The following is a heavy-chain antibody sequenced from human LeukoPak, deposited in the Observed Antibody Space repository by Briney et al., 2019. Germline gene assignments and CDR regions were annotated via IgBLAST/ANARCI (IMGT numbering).Heavy chain of an antibody. CDR2: IYYSGST. J-gene: IGHJ4*02. CDR1: GGSISSYY. CDR3: ARRGRGLRFDY. V-gene: IGHV4-59*08. Sequence: KPSETLSLTCTVSGGSISSYYWSWIRQPPGKGLEWIGYIYYSGSTNYNPSLKSRVTISVDTSKNQFSLKLSSVTAADTAVYYCARRGRGLRFDYWGQGTLVTVSS. D-gene: IGHD3-16*01.